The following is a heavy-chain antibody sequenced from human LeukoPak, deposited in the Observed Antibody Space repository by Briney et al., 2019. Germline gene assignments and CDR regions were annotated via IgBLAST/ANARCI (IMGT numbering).Heavy chain of an antibody. CDR3: ARVFLSSDDYVWGSFLGFDY. Sequence: SETLSLTCTVSGGSINSGSYYWSWIRQPAGKGLEWIGRTYSSGSTNYNPSLKGRVTISVDTSKNQFSLSLSSVTAADTAVYYCARVFLSSDDYVWGSFLGFDYWGQGTLVTVSS. V-gene: IGHV4-61*02. CDR1: GGSINSGSYY. D-gene: IGHD3-16*01. J-gene: IGHJ4*02. CDR2: TYSSGST.